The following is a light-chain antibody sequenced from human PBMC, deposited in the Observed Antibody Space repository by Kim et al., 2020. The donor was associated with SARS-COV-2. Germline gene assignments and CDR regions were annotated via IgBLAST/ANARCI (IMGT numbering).Light chain of an antibody. CDR1: QSVSRS. J-gene: IGKJ2*01. CDR2: DAL. CDR3: QQYTAWPPAT. Sequence: DIVLTQSPGTLSLSPGERATLSCRASQSVSRSLAWYHHKPGQSPRLLIWDALNRATGVPARFRASGSGTDFTLTISSLQSDDFGVYDCQQYTAWPPATFGQGTKLEI. V-gene: IGKV3-11*01.